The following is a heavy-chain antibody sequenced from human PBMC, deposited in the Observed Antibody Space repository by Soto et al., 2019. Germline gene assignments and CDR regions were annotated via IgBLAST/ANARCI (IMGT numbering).Heavy chain of an antibody. CDR2: ITHFNGNT. V-gene: IGHV1-45*02. CDR1: GYTFTYRY. CDR3: AIAVAGHGDFAY. Sequence: QMQLVQSGAEVKKTGSSVKVSCKASGYTFTYRYLHWVRQAPGQALEWMGWITHFNGNTNYAQKFQYRVTLTRDRSMSTAYMELSRLRSEDTAMYYCAIAVAGHGDFAYWGQGTLVTVSS. J-gene: IGHJ4*02. D-gene: IGHD6-19*01.